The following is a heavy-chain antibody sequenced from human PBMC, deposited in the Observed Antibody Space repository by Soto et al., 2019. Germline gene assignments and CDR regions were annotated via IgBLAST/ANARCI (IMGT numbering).Heavy chain of an antibody. D-gene: IGHD7-27*01. CDR1: GGSVSGYH. CDR3: ARRWGRTFDY. CDR2: IYYSGST. J-gene: IGHJ4*02. Sequence: SETLSLTCNVSGGSVSGYHWSWIRQPPGKGLEWIGYIYYSGSTNYNPSLKSRVTISVDTSKNQFSLKLSSVTAADTAVYYCARRWGRTFDYWGQGTLVTVSS. V-gene: IGHV4-59*08.